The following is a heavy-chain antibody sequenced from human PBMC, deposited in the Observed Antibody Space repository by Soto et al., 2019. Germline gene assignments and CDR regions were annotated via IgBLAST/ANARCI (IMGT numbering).Heavy chain of an antibody. Sequence: ASVKVSCNASGYTFTGYYMHWVRQAPGQGLEWMGWINPNSGGTNDAQKFQGWVTMTRDTSISTAYMELSRLRSDDPAVYYCARERAGYCTNGVCYTGRGYYYYGMDVWGQGTTVTVSS. D-gene: IGHD2-8*01. V-gene: IGHV1-2*04. CDR3: ARERAGYCTNGVCYTGRGYYYYGMDV. J-gene: IGHJ6*02. CDR2: INPNSGGT. CDR1: GYTFTGYY.